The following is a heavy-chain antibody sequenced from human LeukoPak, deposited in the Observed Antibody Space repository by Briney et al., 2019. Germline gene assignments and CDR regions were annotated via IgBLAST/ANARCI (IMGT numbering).Heavy chain of an antibody. J-gene: IGHJ5*02. CDR3: ARGDSSSWYGGHWFDP. D-gene: IGHD6-13*01. CDR2: IIPVFGTA. Sequence: SVKVSCKASGGTFSSYAINWVRQAPGQGLEWMGRIIPVFGTANYAQKFQGRVTITTDESTSTAYMELSSLRSEDTAVYYCARGDSSSWYGGHWFDPWGQGTLVTVSS. V-gene: IGHV1-69*05. CDR1: GGTFSSYA.